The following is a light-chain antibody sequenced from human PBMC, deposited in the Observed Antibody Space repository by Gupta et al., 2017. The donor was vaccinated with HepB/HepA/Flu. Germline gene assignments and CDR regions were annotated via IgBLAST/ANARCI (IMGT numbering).Light chain of an antibody. V-gene: IGKV3-11*01. Sequence: EIVLTQSPATLSLSPGERATLSCRASQSVSSYLAWYQQKPGQAPRLLIYDASNRATGIPARFSGSASGADFTLTISILAPEDFAVYYCQQRSNWPQGFGQGTRLEIK. CDR1: QSVSSY. J-gene: IGKJ5*01. CDR3: QQRSNWPQG. CDR2: DAS.